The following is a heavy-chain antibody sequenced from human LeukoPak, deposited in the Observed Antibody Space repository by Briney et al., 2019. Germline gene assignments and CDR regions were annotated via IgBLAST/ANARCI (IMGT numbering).Heavy chain of an antibody. D-gene: IGHD2-2*01. CDR3: ARGTPIVVVPAARWIFDY. CDR1: GGTFSSYA. CDR2: IIPIFGTA. V-gene: IGHV1-69*13. Sequence: GASVKVSCKASGGTFSSYAISWVRQAPGQGLEWMGGIIPIFGTANYAQKFQGRVTINADEYTSTAYMEMRSLRYEDTAVYYRARGTPIVVVPAARWIFDYWGQGTLVTVSS. J-gene: IGHJ4*02.